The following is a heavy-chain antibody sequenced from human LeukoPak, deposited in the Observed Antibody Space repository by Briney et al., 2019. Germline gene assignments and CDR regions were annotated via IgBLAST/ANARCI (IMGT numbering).Heavy chain of an antibody. CDR1: GFTFSSYE. Sequence: GGSLRLSCAASGFTFSSYEMNWVRQAPGKGLEWVSYISSSGSTIYYADSVKGRFTISRDNARNSLYLQMNSLRAEDTAVYYCARGYTNYGYAFDIWGQGTMVTVSS. CDR3: ARGYTNYGYAFDI. CDR2: ISSSGSTI. J-gene: IGHJ3*02. V-gene: IGHV3-48*03. D-gene: IGHD4-11*01.